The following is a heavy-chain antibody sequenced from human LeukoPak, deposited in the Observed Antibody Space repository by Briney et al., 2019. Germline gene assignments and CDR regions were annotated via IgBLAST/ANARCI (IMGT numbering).Heavy chain of an antibody. V-gene: IGHV4-34*01. CDR2: INHSGST. D-gene: IGHD6-6*01. CDR1: GGSFSGYY. CDR3: WRVYSSSSKTHYYYYMDV. Sequence: PSETLSLTCAVYGGSFSGYYWSWIRQPPGKGLEWIGEINHSGSTNYNPSLKSRVTISVDTSKNQFSLKLSSVTAADTAVYYCWRVYSSSSKTHYYYYMDVWGKGTTVTVSS. J-gene: IGHJ6*03.